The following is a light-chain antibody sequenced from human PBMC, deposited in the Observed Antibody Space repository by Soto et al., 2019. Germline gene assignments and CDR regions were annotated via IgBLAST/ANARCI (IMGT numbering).Light chain of an antibody. J-gene: IGLJ1*01. CDR3: SSYTTRNTEV. CDR1: RSDVGAFNY. V-gene: IGLV2-14*03. CDR2: DVT. Sequence: QSVLAQPASLSGSPGQSVSLSRIWNRSDVGAFNYVSWYQHHPGKAPQLIIYDVTSRPSGVSNRFSASKSGNTASLTISGLQAEDEADYYCSSYTTRNTEVFGTGTKVTVL.